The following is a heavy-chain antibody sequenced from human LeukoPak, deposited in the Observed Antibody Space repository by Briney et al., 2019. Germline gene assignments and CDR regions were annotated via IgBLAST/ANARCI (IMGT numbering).Heavy chain of an antibody. V-gene: IGHV4-59*08. D-gene: IGHD1-26*01. CDR3: ARVPYSGISHYFDY. Sequence: PETLSHTCIEPVGSISGSIWSWIRLTPGEGLEWVGHVFHSRSTNYNHSLTSRVTISVDTSKNQFSLKVTSVSAADTAVYVCARVPYSGISHYFDYWGQGDLVTVSS. CDR2: VFHSRST. J-gene: IGHJ4*02. CDR1: VGSISGSI.